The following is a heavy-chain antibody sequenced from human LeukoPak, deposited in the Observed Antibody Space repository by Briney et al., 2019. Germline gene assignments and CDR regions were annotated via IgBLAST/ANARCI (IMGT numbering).Heavy chain of an antibody. D-gene: IGHD6-19*01. CDR3: VRGHMVGGWFKYDAFDI. J-gene: IGHJ3*02. CDR1: GGSISSSSYY. Sequence: SETLSLTCTVSGGSISSSSYYWGWIRQPPGKGLEWIGSIYYSGSTYYNPSLKSRVTISVDTSKNQFSLKLSSVTAADTAVYYCVRGHMVGGWFKYDAFDIWGQGTMVSVSS. CDR2: IYYSGST. V-gene: IGHV4-39*07.